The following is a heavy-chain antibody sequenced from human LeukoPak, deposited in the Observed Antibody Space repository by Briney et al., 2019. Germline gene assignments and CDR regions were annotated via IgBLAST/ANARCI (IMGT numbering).Heavy chain of an antibody. J-gene: IGHJ6*02. CDR3: ARSYYDILTGYWIGYYYYYGMDV. CDR1: VYTFTGYY. Sequence: ASVKVSCKASVYTFTGYYMHWVRQAPGQGLEWRGWINPNSGGTNYAQKFQGRVTMTRDTSISTAYMELSRLRSDDTAVYYCARSYYDILTGYWIGYYYYYGMDVWGQGTTVTVSS. D-gene: IGHD3-9*01. V-gene: IGHV1-2*02. CDR2: INPNSGGT.